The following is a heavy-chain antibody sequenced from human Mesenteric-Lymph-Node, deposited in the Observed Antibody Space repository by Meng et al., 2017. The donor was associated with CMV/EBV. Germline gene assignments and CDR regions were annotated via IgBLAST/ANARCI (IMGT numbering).Heavy chain of an antibody. V-gene: IGHV4-34*01. Sequence: LSLACPFIGWSFSGYYWSWVRQPPGRGLEWIGEINHSGRTNYNPSLKSRVTISVDTSKNQFSLKLSSVTAADTAVYYCARAGKPVDYWGQGTLVTVSS. CDR3: ARAGKPVDY. D-gene: IGHD1-14*01. J-gene: IGHJ4*02. CDR2: INHSGRT. CDR1: GWSFSGYY.